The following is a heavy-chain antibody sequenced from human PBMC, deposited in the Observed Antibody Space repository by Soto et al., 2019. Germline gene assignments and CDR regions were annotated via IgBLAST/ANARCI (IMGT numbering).Heavy chain of an antibody. V-gene: IGHV5-51*01. J-gene: IGHJ4*02. Sequence: GESLKISCKGSGDSFTSYWIGWVRQMPGKGLEWMGIIYPGDSDARYSPSFQGQVTISADKSISTAYLQWSSLKASDSAMYYCASRSGLSGYNYWGQGTLVTVSS. CDR3: ASRSGLSGYNY. CDR1: GDSFTSYW. D-gene: IGHD5-12*01. CDR2: IYPGDSDA.